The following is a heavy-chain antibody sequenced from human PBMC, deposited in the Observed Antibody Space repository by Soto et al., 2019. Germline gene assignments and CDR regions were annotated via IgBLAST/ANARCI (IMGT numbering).Heavy chain of an antibody. CDR2: INPDSGNI. CDR3: ARGRASGRSYLLDY. CDR1: GKTFTSYD. Sequence: ASVKVSCKASGKTFTSYDINWVGQAAGHGREWMGWINPDSGNIGYAQKFQGRVTMTRDTAIRTAYMEVSRLRSDDTAVYYCARGRASGRSYLLDYWGQGTLLTVSS. V-gene: IGHV1-8*01. D-gene: IGHD3-10*01. J-gene: IGHJ4*02.